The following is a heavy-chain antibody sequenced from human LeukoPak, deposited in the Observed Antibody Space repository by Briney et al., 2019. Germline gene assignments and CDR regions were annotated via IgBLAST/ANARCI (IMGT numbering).Heavy chain of an antibody. CDR1: GGSISSSSYY. V-gene: IGHV4-39*07. D-gene: IGHD4-17*01. CDR3: ATDPAYGDYRAT. CDR2: IYYSGST. Sequence: SETLSLTCTVSGGSISSSSYYWGWIRQPPGKGLEWIGSIYYSGSTYYNPSLKRRVTISVDTSKNQFSLKLSSVTDADTDVYYCATDPAYGDYRATWGQGTLVTVSS. J-gene: IGHJ5*02.